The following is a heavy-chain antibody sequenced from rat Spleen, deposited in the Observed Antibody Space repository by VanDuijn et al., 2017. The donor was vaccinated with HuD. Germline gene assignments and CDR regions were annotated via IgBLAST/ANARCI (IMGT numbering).Heavy chain of an antibody. CDR1: GFTFSDYY. V-gene: IGHV5S10*01. Sequence: EVYLVASGGGLVQPGKSLKLSCAASGFTFSDYYMAWVRQAPTKGLEWVATISSDGGRNFYRDSVKGRFTISRDDAKSTLSLQMDSLTSEDTATYYCARRHYGYTDYFYYWGKGVMVTVSS. D-gene: IGHD1-9*01. CDR3: ARRHYGYTDYFYY. CDR2: ISSDGGRN. J-gene: IGHJ2*01.